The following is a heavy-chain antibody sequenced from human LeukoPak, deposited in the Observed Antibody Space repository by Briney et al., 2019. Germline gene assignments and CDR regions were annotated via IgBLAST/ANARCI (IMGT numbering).Heavy chain of an antibody. CDR1: GFTFSSYS. Sequence: GGSLRLSCAASGFTFSSYSMNWVRQAPGKGLEWVSSISSSSSYIYYADSVKGRFIISRDNAKNSLYLQMNSLRAEDTAVYYCARDKCSSTSCSWFDPWGQGTLVTVSS. J-gene: IGHJ5*02. D-gene: IGHD2-2*01. CDR2: ISSSSSYI. V-gene: IGHV3-21*01. CDR3: ARDKCSSTSCSWFDP.